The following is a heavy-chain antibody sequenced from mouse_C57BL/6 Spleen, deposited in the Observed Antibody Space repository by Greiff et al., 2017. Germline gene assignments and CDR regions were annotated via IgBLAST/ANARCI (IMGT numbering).Heavy chain of an antibody. J-gene: IGHJ2*01. CDR1: GYTFTSYW. Sequence: QVQLKQPGTELVKPGASVKLSCKASGYTFTSYWMHWVKQRPGQGLEWIGNINPSNGGTNYNEKFKSKATLTVDKSSSTAYMQLSSLTSEDSAVYYCARCEIYDGYFDYWGQGTTLTVSS. D-gene: IGHD2-3*01. V-gene: IGHV1-53*01. CDR2: INPSNGGT. CDR3: ARCEIYDGYFDY.